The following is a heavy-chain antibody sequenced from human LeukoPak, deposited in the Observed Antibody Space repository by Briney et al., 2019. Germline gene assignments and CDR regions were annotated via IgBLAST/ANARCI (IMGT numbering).Heavy chain of an antibody. D-gene: IGHD5-24*01. CDR3: ARENGYKVFDY. Sequence: GGSLRLSCAASGFTVSSNYMSWVRQAPGKGLEWVSVTYSGGSTYYADSVKGRFTISRDNAKNSLYLQMNSLRAEDTAVYYCARENGYKVFDYWGQGTLVTVSS. J-gene: IGHJ4*02. CDR2: TYSGGST. V-gene: IGHV3-66*01. CDR1: GFTVSSNY.